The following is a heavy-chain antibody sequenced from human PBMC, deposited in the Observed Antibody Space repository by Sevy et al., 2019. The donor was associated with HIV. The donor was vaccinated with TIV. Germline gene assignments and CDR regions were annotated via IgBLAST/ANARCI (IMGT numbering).Heavy chain of an antibody. CDR2: INNDGSYT. Sequence: GGSLRLSCAVSGFTFRNYWMHWFRQAPEKGLVWVSRINNDGSYTNYADSVKGRFTISRDNAKNTLYLEMTSLRVEDTAVYYCARELASGYWGQGTLVTVSS. V-gene: IGHV3-74*01. D-gene: IGHD5-12*01. CDR1: GFTFRNYW. CDR3: ARELASGY. J-gene: IGHJ4*02.